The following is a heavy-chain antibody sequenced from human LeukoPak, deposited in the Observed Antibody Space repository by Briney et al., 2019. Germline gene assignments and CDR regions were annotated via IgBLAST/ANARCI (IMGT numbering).Heavy chain of an antibody. CDR3: AKDTIVGYDFWSGYFAY. V-gene: IGHV3-43*02. D-gene: IGHD3-3*01. CDR1: GFTFDDYA. J-gene: IGHJ4*02. CDR2: ISGDGGST. Sequence: GGSLRLSCVASGFTFDDYAMHWVRQAPGKGLEWVSLISGDGGSTYYADSVKGRFTISRDNSKNSLYLQMNSLRTEDTALYYCAKDTIVGYDFWSGYFAYWGQGTLVTVSS.